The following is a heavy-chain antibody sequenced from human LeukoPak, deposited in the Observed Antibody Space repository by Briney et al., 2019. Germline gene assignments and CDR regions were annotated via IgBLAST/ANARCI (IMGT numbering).Heavy chain of an antibody. V-gene: IGHV3-48*04. CDR3: SRGRLFGDY. CDR2: ISGSAGTI. J-gene: IGHJ4*02. CDR1: GFTFSTYS. Sequence: PGGSLRLSCAASGFTFSTYSMNWVCQAPGKGLEWVSYISGSAGTIYYADSVKGRFTISRDNAKNSLSLQMNSLRAEDTAVYYCSRGRLFGDYWGQGALVTVSS. D-gene: IGHD2-21*02.